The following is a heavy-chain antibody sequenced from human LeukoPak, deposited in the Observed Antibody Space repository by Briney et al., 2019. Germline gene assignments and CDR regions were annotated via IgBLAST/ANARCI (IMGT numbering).Heavy chain of an antibody. Sequence: SETLSLTCSVSGGSISSYYWSWIRQPPGKGLEWIGYIFYTGSANYNPSLKSRVTISVDTSKNQFSLKLRSVTAADTAVYYCARVTAYTGYYFDYWGQGALVTVSS. CDR1: GGSISSYY. CDR2: IFYTGSA. J-gene: IGHJ4*02. D-gene: IGHD5-18*01. CDR3: ARVTAYTGYYFDY. V-gene: IGHV4-59*01.